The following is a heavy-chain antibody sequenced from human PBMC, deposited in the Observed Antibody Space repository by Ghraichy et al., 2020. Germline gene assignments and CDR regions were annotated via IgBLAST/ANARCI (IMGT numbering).Heavy chain of an antibody. CDR1: GGSMFGYY. D-gene: IGHD5-18*01. Sequence: SQTLSLTYTVSGGSMFGYYWSWIRQPAGKGLEWIGRVSTTGNPNYCPSLKSRVAMSLDTSKSHFSLRLSSVTAADTAVYYCARSTSLQPFDFWGQGTLVAVSS. CDR2: VSTTGNP. J-gene: IGHJ4*02. V-gene: IGHV4-4*07. CDR3: ARSTSLQPFDF.